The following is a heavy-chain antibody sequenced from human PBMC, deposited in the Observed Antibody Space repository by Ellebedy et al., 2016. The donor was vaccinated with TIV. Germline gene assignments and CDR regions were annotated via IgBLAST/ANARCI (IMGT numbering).Heavy chain of an antibody. CDR1: GFTFSIYG. Sequence: PGGSLRLSCAASGFTFSIYGMHCVRQAPGKGLEWVGIIWHDGSHSYYADSVKGRFTISRDNSKNTVDLQMNSLRADDTAVYYCARDLDKSSGWYGGAAYWGQGTLVTVSS. CDR3: ARDLDKSSGWYGGAAY. V-gene: IGHV3-33*01. J-gene: IGHJ4*02. CDR2: IWHDGSHS. D-gene: IGHD6-19*01.